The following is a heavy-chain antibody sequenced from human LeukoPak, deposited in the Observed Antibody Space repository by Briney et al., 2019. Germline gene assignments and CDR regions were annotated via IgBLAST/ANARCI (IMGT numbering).Heavy chain of an antibody. J-gene: IGHJ4*02. CDR2: ISWNSGSI. CDR1: GFTFDDYA. CDR3: ARDNLDYYDSSGYYSSFDY. V-gene: IGHV3-9*01. Sequence: GRSLRLSCAASGFTFDDYAMHWVRQAPGKGLEWVSGISWNSGSIGYADSVKGRFTISRDNSKNTLYLQMNSLRAEDTAVYYCARDNLDYYDSSGYYSSFDYWGQGTLVTVSS. D-gene: IGHD3-22*01.